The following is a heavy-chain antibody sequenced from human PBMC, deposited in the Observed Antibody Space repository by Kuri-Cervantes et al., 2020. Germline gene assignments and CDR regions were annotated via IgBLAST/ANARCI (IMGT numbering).Heavy chain of an antibody. CDR1: GGSISSYY. D-gene: IGHD2-15*01. Sequence: SETLSLTCTVSGGSISSYYWSWIRQPPGKGLEWIGYIYYSGSTNYNPSLKSRVTISVDTSKNQFSLKLSSVTAADTAVYCCAYYHCSGGSCYFDYWGQGTLVTVSS. V-gene: IGHV4-59*01. J-gene: IGHJ4*02. CDR2: IYYSGST. CDR3: AYYHCSGGSCYFDY.